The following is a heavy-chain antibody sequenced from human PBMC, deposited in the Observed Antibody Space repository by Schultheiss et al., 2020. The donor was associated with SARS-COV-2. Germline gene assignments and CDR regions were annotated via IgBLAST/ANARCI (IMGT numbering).Heavy chain of an antibody. CDR3: ARINYYDSSGYYGFAFDI. CDR2: IDWDDDK. J-gene: IGHJ3*02. D-gene: IGHD3-22*01. CDR1: GFSLSTSGVG. V-gene: IGHV2-70*04. Sequence: SGPTLVKPTQTLTLTCTFSGFSLSTSGVGVGWIRQPPGKALEWLARIDWDDDKFYSTSLKTRLTISKDTSKNQVVLTMTNMDPVDTATYYCARINYYDSSGYYGFAFDIWGQGTMVTVSS.